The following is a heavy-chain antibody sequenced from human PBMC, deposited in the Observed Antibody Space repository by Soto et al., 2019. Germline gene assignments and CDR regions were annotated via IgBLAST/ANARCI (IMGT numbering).Heavy chain of an antibody. CDR2: IYHSGST. CDR1: GYSISSGYY. V-gene: IGHV4-38-2*01. D-gene: IGHD1-26*01. CDR3: ARTGTGELLSFYYYGLDV. Sequence: SETLSLTCAVSGYSISSGYYWGWIRQPPWKGLEWIGCIYHSGSTYYNPSLKSRVTISVDTSKNQFSLKLSSVTAADTAVYYCARTGTGELLSFYYYGLDVWGQGTTVTVSS. J-gene: IGHJ6*02.